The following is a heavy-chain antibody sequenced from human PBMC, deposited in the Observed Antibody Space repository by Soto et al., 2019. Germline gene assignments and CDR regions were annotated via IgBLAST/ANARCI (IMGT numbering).Heavy chain of an antibody. CDR1: GLSVSSSD. Sequence: GGSLRLSCAASGLSVSSSDMSWVRQASGKGLEWVSVIYSGGSTHDADSVKGRFTISRDNSKNTVHLQMNSLRVDDTAVYFCSTSSRNQYHFAMDAWGQGTTVTVSS. D-gene: IGHD2-2*01. CDR3: STSSRNQYHFAMDA. V-gene: IGHV3-53*01. J-gene: IGHJ6*02. CDR2: IYSGGST.